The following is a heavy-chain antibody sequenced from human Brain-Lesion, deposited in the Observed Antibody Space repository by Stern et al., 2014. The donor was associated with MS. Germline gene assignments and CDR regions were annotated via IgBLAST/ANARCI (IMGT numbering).Heavy chain of an antibody. CDR2: FDPEDGET. J-gene: IGHJ4*02. D-gene: IGHD1-26*01. V-gene: IGHV1-24*01. CDR1: GYTLTELS. Sequence: DQLVESGAEVKKPGASVKVSCKVSGYTLTELSMHWVRQAPRKGLEWMGGFDPEDGETIYAQKFQGRCTMTEDTSTDTAYMELSSLRSEDTAVYYCATLSPGAGGNYYRHFDYLGQGTLVTVSS. CDR3: ATLSPGAGGNYYRHFDY.